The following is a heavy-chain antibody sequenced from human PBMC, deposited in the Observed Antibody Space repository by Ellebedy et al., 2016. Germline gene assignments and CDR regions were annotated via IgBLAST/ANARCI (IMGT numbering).Heavy chain of an antibody. CDR3: ARTTVIVGAVYYFDY. CDR2: INHSGST. CDR1: GGSFSGYY. V-gene: IGHV4-34*01. J-gene: IGHJ4*02. D-gene: IGHD1-26*01. Sequence: GSLRLSCAVYGGSFSGYYWSWIRQPPGKGLEWIGEINHSGSTNYNPSLKSRVTISVDTSKNQFSLKLSSVTAADTAVYYCARTTVIVGAVYYFDYWGQGTLVTVSS.